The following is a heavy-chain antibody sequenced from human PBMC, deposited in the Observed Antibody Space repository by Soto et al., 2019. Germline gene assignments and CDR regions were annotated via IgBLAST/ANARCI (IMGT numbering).Heavy chain of an antibody. CDR1: VGSFSGYY. CDR3: ARTRTWIQL. CDR2: INHSGST. D-gene: IGHD5-18*01. J-gene: IGHJ3*01. V-gene: IGHV4-34*01. Sequence: PSETLSLTCSVYVGSFSGYYWSWIRQPPGKGLEWIGEINHSGSTNYNPSLKSRVTISVDTSKNQFSLKLSSVTAADTAVYYCARTRTWIQLWGQGTMVTVSS.